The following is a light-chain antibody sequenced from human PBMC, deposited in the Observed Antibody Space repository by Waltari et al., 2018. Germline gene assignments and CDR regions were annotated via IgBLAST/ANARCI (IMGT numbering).Light chain of an antibody. CDR2: WAS. V-gene: IGKV4-1*01. J-gene: IGKJ4*01. Sequence: DIVMTQSPDSLAVSLGERATINSKSRQSVLYSSNNKNYLAWYQQKPGQPPKLLIYWASTRESGVPDRFSGSGSGTDFTLTISSLQAEDVAVYYCQQYYSTPTFGGGTKVEIK. CDR3: QQYYSTPT. CDR1: QSVLYSSNNKNY.